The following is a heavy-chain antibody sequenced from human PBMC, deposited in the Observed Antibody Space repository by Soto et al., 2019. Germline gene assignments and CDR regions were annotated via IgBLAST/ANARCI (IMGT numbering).Heavy chain of an antibody. CDR2: ISGSGGST. V-gene: IGHV3-23*01. D-gene: IGHD5-12*01. J-gene: IGHJ4*02. CDR1: GFTFSSYA. CDR3: AKGYSGYDIEDHYFDY. Sequence: GGSLRLSCAASGFTFSSYAMSWVRQAPGKGLEWVSAISGSGGSTYYADSVKGRFTISRDNSKNTLYLQMNSLRAEDTAVYYCAKGYSGYDIEDHYFDYWGQGTLVTVSS.